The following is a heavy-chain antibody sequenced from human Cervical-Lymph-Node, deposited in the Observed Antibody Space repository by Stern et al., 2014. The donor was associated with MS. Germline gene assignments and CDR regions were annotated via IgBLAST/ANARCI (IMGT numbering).Heavy chain of an antibody. D-gene: IGHD5-12*01. CDR3: ANNIVAMQDFDY. CDR2: ISGSGGST. Sequence: EVQLVQSGGGLVQPGGSLRLSCAASGFTFSSYAMRRVRQAPGRGLEWVLGISGSGGSTYYADSGKGRFTISRDNSKNTLYLEMNSLRAEDTAVYYCANNIVAMQDFDYWGQGTLVTVSS. J-gene: IGHJ4*02. CDR1: GFTFSSYA. V-gene: IGHV3-23*04.